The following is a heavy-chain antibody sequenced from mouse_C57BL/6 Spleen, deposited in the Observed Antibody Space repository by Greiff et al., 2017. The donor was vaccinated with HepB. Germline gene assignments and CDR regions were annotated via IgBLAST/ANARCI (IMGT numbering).Heavy chain of an antibody. CDR2: INPSSGYT. J-gene: IGHJ2*01. Sequence: VQLQQSGAELAKPGASVKLSCKASGYTFTSYWMHLVKQRPGQGLEWIGYINPSSGYTKYNQKFKDKATLTADKSSSTAYMQLSSLTYEDSAVYYCARAYDYDDGGSDYWGQGTTLTVSS. D-gene: IGHD2-4*01. CDR3: ARAYDYDDGGSDY. V-gene: IGHV1-7*01. CDR1: GYTFTSYW.